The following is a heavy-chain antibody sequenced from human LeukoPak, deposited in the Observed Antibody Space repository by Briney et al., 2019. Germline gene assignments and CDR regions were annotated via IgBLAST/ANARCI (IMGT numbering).Heavy chain of an antibody. V-gene: IGHV4-59*01. CDR3: AGGGSYGPFDP. CDR2: VYHSGST. D-gene: IGHD5-18*01. CDR1: GTSIINYY. J-gene: IGHJ5*02. Sequence: SETLSLTCTVSGTSIINYYWNWIRQPPGKGLEWIGYVYHSGSTNYNPSLESRLTMSVDTSKNQFSLKLSSVTAADTAIYYCAGGGSYGPFDPWGQGTLVTGSS.